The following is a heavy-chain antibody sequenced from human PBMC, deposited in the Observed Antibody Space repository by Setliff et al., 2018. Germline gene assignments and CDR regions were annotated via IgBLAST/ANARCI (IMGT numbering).Heavy chain of an antibody. CDR2: INGDGSIT. D-gene: IGHD4-17*01. CDR1: GFTFRKYW. V-gene: IGHV3-74*01. CDR3: ARDPNGDFVGAFDP. Sequence: PGGSLRLSCGASGFTFRKYWMYWVRQVPGKGLVWVARINGDGSITNYADSVKGRFTISRDNSRNSLYLQMNSLRVEDTASYFCARDPNGDFVGAFDPWDQGILVTVSS. J-gene: IGHJ5*02.